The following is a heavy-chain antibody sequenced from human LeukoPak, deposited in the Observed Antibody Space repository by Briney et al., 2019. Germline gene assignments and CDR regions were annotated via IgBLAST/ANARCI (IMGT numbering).Heavy chain of an antibody. Sequence: SVKVSCKASGGTFSSYTISWVRQAPGQGLEWMGRIIPILGIANYAQKSQGRVTITADKSTSTAYMELSSLRSEDTAVYYCARGRRGVVVVAATPDGWFDPWGQGTLVTVSS. V-gene: IGHV1-69*02. D-gene: IGHD2-15*01. CDR3: ARGRRGVVVVAATPDGWFDP. J-gene: IGHJ5*02. CDR2: IIPILGIA. CDR1: GGTFSSYT.